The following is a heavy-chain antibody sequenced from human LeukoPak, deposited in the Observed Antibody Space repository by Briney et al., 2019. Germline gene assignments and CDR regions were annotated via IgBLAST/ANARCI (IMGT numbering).Heavy chain of an antibody. D-gene: IGHD1-26*01. CDR1: GFTFSSYG. J-gene: IGHJ4*02. V-gene: IGHV3-30*03. CDR2: ISYDGTKK. CDR3: ATDRNSGKYYDY. Sequence: PGGSLRLSCAASGFTFSSYGMHWVRQAPGKGLEWVAIISYDGTKKYFADSVKGRFTISRDNSKNTLYRHMNSLRAEDTAVYYCATDRNSGKYYDYWGQGTLVTVSS.